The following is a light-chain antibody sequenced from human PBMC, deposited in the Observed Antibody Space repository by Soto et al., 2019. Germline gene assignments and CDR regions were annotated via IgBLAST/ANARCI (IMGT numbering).Light chain of an antibody. Sequence: QSALTQPASVSGSPGQSITISCTGTSNDVGGYDYVSWYQHHPGKAPKLMIYEVTHRPSGITDRFSGSKSGNTASLTISGLQAEDEADYYCASYTTTNTLVLFGGGTKVTVL. CDR2: EVT. J-gene: IGLJ2*01. CDR3: ASYTTTNTLVL. V-gene: IGLV2-14*01. CDR1: SNDVGGYDY.